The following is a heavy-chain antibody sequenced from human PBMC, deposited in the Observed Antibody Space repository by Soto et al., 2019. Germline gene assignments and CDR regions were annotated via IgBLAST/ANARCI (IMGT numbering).Heavy chain of an antibody. CDR1: GGSISSSSYY. CDR3: ARQAKDIVVVRGFDP. Sequence: SETLSLTCTVSGGSISSSSYYWGWIRQPPGKGLEWIGSIYYSGSTYYNPSLKSRVTISVDTSKNQFSLKLSSVTAADTAVYYCARQAKDIVVVRGFDPWGQGTLVTVSS. V-gene: IGHV4-39*01. D-gene: IGHD2-2*01. CDR2: IYYSGST. J-gene: IGHJ5*02.